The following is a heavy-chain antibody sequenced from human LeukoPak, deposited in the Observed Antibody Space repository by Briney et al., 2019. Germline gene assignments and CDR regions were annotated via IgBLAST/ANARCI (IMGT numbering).Heavy chain of an antibody. Sequence: PSETLSLTCTVSSGSISTSNYYWGWVRQPPGQGLEWIGSIYYSGSTYYNPSLKSRVTISVDTSKNQFSLKLSSVTAADTAVYYCATSKVGAAFDYWGQGTLVTVSS. D-gene: IGHD1-26*01. CDR2: IYYSGST. CDR3: ATSKVGAAFDY. J-gene: IGHJ4*02. CDR1: SGSISTSNYY. V-gene: IGHV4-39*01.